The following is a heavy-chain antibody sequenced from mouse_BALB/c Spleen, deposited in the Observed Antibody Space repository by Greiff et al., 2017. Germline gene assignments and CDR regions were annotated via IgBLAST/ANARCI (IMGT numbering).Heavy chain of an antibody. D-gene: IGHD2-4*01. CDR3: ARRTMITTEDDYAMDY. J-gene: IGHJ4*01. CDR1: GFTFSSYA. Sequence: EVKLMESGGGLVKPGGSLKLSCAASGFTFSSYAMSWVRQTPEKRLEWVASISSGGSTYYPDSVKGRFTISRDNARNVLYLQMSSLRSEDTAMYYCARRTMITTEDDYAMDYWGQGTSVTVSS. CDR2: ISSGGST. V-gene: IGHV5-6-5*01.